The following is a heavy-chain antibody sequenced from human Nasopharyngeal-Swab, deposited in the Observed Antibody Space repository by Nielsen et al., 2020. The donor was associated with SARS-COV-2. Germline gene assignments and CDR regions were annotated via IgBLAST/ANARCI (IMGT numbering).Heavy chain of an antibody. CDR1: GFTFRTYA. CDR3: VREGGVAVAGSYDY. CDR2: INTNGGTT. V-gene: IGHV3-64*02. J-gene: IGHJ4*02. D-gene: IGHD6-19*01. Sequence: GESLKISCAASGFTFRTYAMHWVRQAPGKGLDYVSAINTNGGTTYYADSVEGRFTISRDNSKNTLYLQMGSLRAEDMAVYYCVREGGVAVAGSYDYWGQGTLVTVSS.